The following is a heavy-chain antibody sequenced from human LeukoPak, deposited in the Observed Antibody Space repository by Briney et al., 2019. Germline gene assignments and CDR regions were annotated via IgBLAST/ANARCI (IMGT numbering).Heavy chain of an antibody. Sequence: ASVKVSCKASGYTFTGYYMHWVRQAPGQGLEWMGWINPNSGGTNYAQKFQGRVTMTRDTSISTAYMELSRLRSDDTAVYYCARGSYSSSWYFFDYWGQGTLVTVSS. V-gene: IGHV1-2*02. CDR2: INPNSGGT. D-gene: IGHD6-13*01. CDR1: GYTFTGYY. CDR3: ARGSYSSSWYFFDY. J-gene: IGHJ4*02.